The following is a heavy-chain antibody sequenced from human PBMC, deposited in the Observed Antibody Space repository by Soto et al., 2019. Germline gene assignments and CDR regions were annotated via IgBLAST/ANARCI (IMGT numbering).Heavy chain of an antibody. CDR1: GYTFTSYG. CDR2: ISAYNGNT. Sequence: ASVKVSCKASGYTFTSYGISCVRQAPGQGLEWMGWISAYNGNTNYAQKLQGRVTMTTDTSTSTAYMELRSLRSDDTAVYYCARVVGVVPAAMRLNWFDPWGQGTLVTVSS. V-gene: IGHV1-18*04. J-gene: IGHJ5*02. CDR3: ARVVGVVPAAMRLNWFDP. D-gene: IGHD2-2*01.